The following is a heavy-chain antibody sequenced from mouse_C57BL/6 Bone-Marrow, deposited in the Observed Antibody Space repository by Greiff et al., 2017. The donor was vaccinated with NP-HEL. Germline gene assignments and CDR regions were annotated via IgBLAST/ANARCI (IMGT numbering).Heavy chain of an antibody. J-gene: IGHJ3*01. CDR2: ISNGGGST. CDR1: GFTFSDYY. Sequence: EVKVVESGGGLVQPGGSLKLSCAASGFTFSDYYMYWVRQTPEKRLEWVAYISNGGGSTYYPDTVKGRFTISRDNAKNTLYLQMSRLKSEDTAMYYCASPGAYWGQGTLVTVSA. CDR3: ASPGAY. V-gene: IGHV5-12*01.